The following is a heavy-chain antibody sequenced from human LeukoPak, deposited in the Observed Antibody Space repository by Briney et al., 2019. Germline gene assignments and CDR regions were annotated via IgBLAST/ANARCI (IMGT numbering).Heavy chain of an antibody. Sequence: GGSLRLSCAASGFTVSSNYMSWVRQAPGKGLEWVSVIYSGGSTYYADSVKGRFTISRDNSKNTLYLQMNSLRAEDTAVYYCAREGMATPFDYWGQGTLVTVSS. J-gene: IGHJ4*02. CDR2: IYSGGST. CDR1: GFTVSSNY. V-gene: IGHV3-53*01. CDR3: AREGMATPFDY. D-gene: IGHD5-24*01.